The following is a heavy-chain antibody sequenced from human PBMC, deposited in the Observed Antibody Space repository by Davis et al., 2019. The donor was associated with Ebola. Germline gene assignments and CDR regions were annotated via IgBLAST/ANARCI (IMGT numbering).Heavy chain of an antibody. D-gene: IGHD1-1*01. J-gene: IGHJ6*02. CDR2: ISSNGGST. CDR1: GFTFSSYA. CDR3: ARDQLDYYYYGMDV. V-gene: IGHV3-64*01. Sequence: GGSLRLSCAASGFTFSSYAMHWVRQAPGKGLEYVSAISSNGGSTYYANSVKGRFTISRDNSKNTLYLQMGSLRAEDMAVYYCARDQLDYYYYGMDVWGQGTMVTVSS.